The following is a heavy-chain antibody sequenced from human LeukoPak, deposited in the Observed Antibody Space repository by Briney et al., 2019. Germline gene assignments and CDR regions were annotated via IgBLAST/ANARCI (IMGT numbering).Heavy chain of an antibody. Sequence: GGSLRLSCTASGFSFSDDSMNWFRQAPGKGLEWVSGITGSGGHTYYAHSVKGRFTISRDNSKNTLYLQMYSLRAEDTAVYYCTKDLTDFHYYYTDVWGKGTTVIVSS. V-gene: IGHV3-23*01. CDR3: TKDLTDFHYYYTDV. D-gene: IGHD2-21*02. CDR2: ITGSGGHT. J-gene: IGHJ6*03. CDR1: GFSFSDDS.